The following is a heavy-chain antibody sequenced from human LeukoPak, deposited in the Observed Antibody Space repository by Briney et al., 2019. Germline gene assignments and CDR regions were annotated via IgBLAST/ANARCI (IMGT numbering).Heavy chain of an antibody. V-gene: IGHV4-4*07. J-gene: IGHJ4*02. CDR3: ARHPFSTSSIDY. CDR2: MYSSGTI. D-gene: IGHD6-6*01. CDR1: GDSISSSY. Sequence: NPSETLSLTCTVSGDSISSSYWSWIRQPAGKGLEWIGRMYSSGTIKYNPSLKSRVTMSVDTSKNQFSLKLSSVTATDTAVYYCARHPFSTSSIDYWGQGTLVTVSS.